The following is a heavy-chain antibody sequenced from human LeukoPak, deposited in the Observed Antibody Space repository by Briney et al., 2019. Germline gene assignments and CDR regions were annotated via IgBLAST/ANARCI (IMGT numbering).Heavy chain of an antibody. Sequence: ASVKVSFKASGFPLPSYYMHWVRPAPGQGLEWMGIINPSGGSTSYAQKFQGRVTMTRDTSTSTVYMELSSLRSEDTAVYYCARVGRGLRLNWFDPWGQGTLVTVSS. CDR1: GFPLPSYY. CDR3: ARVGRGLRLNWFDP. V-gene: IGHV1-46*01. J-gene: IGHJ5*02. D-gene: IGHD4-17*01. CDR2: INPSGGST.